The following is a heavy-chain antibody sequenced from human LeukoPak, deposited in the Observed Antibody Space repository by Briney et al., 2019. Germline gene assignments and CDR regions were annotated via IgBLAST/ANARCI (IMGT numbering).Heavy chain of an antibody. CDR1: GLSFSSSG. CDR2: ITGTGSTI. D-gene: IGHD1-26*01. V-gene: IGHV3-48*03. CDR3: ARPIIVGATGAFDV. Sequence: PGGSLRLSCAASGLSFSSSGMNWVRQAPGKGLEWVSYITGTGSTIYYADSVKGRFTISRDNARSSLFLSMSSLRAEDTAVYYCARPIIVGATGAFDVWGQGTMVTAS. J-gene: IGHJ3*01.